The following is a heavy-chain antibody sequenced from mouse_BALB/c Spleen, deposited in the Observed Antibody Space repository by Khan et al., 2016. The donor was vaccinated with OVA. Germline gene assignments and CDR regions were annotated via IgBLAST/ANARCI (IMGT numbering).Heavy chain of an antibody. V-gene: IGHV5-9-3*01. Sequence: EVELVESGGGLVKPGGPLKLSCAASGFTFNNYALSWVRQTPEKRLEWVATISSGGDYTYYPDSVKGRFNISRDNAKNTLYLQMSSLRSEDTALYYCARHNYGPFAYWGQGTLVTVSA. D-gene: IGHD1-1*01. CDR3: ARHNYGPFAY. CDR1: GFTFNNYA. CDR2: ISSGGDYT. J-gene: IGHJ3*01.